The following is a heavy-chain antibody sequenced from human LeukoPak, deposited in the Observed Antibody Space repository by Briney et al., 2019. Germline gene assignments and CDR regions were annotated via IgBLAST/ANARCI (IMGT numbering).Heavy chain of an antibody. CDR3: ASNADGYNPPTRKKTGFGAFDI. CDR1: GFTFSSYA. D-gene: IGHD5-24*01. J-gene: IGHJ3*02. V-gene: IGHV3-23*01. CDR2: ISGIGGST. Sequence: PGGSLRLPCAASGFTFSSYAMSWVRQAPGKGLEWVSAISGIGGSTYYADSVKGRFTISRDNSKNTLYLQMNSLRAEDTAVYYCASNADGYNPPTRKKTGFGAFDIWGQGTMVTVSS.